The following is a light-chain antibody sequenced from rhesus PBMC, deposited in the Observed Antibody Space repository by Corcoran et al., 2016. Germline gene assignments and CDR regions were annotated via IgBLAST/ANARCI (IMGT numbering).Light chain of an antibody. V-gene: IGKV1-74*01. CDR1: ENVNNY. CDR3: QHGYGTPLT. CDR2: KAS. Sequence: DIQMTQSPSSLSASVGDRVTITCRASENVNNYFNWYQPKPGKAPKLLIYKASTLQSGVPSRFIGSGSGTDYTFTISSLQPEDVATYYCQHGYGTPLTFGGGTKVGLK. J-gene: IGKJ4*01.